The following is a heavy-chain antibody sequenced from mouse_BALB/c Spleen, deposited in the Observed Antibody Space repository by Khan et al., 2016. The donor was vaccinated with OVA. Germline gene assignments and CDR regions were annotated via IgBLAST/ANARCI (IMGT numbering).Heavy chain of an antibody. J-gene: IGHJ4*01. V-gene: IGHV1-18*01. CDR1: GYTFTEYT. CDR2: INPKNGVT. CDR3: ARDPGRY. Sequence: EVQLQQSGPELVKPGASVKISCKTSGYTFTEYTLHWVKQSHGKSLEWIGVINPKNGVTSYNQKFKGKATLTVDKSSSTAYMEFRSLTSEDSAVYYCARDPGRYWGHGTSVTVSS. D-gene: IGHD3-3*01.